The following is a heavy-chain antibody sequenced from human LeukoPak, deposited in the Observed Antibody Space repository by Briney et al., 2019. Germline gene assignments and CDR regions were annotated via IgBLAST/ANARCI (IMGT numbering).Heavy chain of an antibody. J-gene: IGHJ3*02. Sequence: GGSLRLSCAASGFTFDDYAMHWVRQAPGKGLEWVSGISWNSGSKGYVDSVKGRFTISRDNAKNSLYLQMNSLRAEDTALYYCAKGVRITMVRGAFDIWGQGTMVTVSS. CDR3: AKGVRITMVRGAFDI. D-gene: IGHD3-10*01. CDR2: ISWNSGSK. V-gene: IGHV3-9*01. CDR1: GFTFDDYA.